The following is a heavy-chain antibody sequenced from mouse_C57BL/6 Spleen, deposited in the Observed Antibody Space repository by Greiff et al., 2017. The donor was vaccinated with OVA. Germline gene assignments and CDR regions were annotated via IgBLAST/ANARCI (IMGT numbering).Heavy chain of an antibody. CDR1: GFSLTSYG. V-gene: IGHV2-6-1*01. Sequence: VKLMESGPGLVAPSQSLSITCTVSGFSLTSYGVHWVRQPPGKGLEWLVVIWSDGSTTYNSALKSRLSISKDNSKSQVFLKMNSLQTDDTAMYYCARHRDYGILMDYWGQGTSVTVSS. D-gene: IGHD1-1*01. CDR2: IWSDGST. CDR3: ARHRDYGILMDY. J-gene: IGHJ4*01.